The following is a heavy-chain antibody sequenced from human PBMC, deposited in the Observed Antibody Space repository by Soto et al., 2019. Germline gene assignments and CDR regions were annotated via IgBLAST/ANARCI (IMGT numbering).Heavy chain of an antibody. CDR1: GGSIISSSYY. CDR3: ASPVDYGGNSGHAFDI. Sequence: QLQLQESGPGLVKPSETLSLTCTVSGGSIISSSYYWGWIRQPPGKGLEWIGNIYNSRTTYYNPSLKRRVTISADTSKNQFSLKLSSVTAADTAVYYCASPVDYGGNSGHAFDIWGQGTTVTVSS. V-gene: IGHV4-39*01. J-gene: IGHJ3*02. D-gene: IGHD4-17*01. CDR2: IYNSRTT.